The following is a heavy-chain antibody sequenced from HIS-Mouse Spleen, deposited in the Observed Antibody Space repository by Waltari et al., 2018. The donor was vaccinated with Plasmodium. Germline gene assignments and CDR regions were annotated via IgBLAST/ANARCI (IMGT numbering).Heavy chain of an antibody. CDR3: ARDRITGTSYFDY. J-gene: IGHJ4*02. CDR1: CSPISSSAYY. CDR2: IYYSGST. D-gene: IGHD1-7*01. V-gene: IGHV4-39*07. Sequence: QLRLPESDLGLVKPSETVSLPSTAACSPISSSAYYWGRIRQTPGMGLEWSGSIYYSGSTYYNPSLKSRVTISVDTSKNQFSLKLSSVTAADTAVYYCARDRITGTSYFDYWGQGTLVTVSS.